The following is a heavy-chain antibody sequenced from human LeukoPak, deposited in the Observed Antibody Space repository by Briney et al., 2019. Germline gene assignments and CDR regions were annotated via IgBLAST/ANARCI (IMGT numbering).Heavy chain of an antibody. J-gene: IGHJ6*02. CDR3: ARDQRYFDWLGYYGVDV. Sequence: GGSLRLSCAASGFTVSSNYMSWVRQAPGKGLEWVSVIYSGGGTYYADSVKGRFTISRDNSKNTLYLQMNSLRAEDTAVYYCARDQRYFDWLGYYGVDVWGQGTTVTVSS. CDR2: IYSGGGT. V-gene: IGHV3-53*01. CDR1: GFTVSSNY. D-gene: IGHD3-9*01.